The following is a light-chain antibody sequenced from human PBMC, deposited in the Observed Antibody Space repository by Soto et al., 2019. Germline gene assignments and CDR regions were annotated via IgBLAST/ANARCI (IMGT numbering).Light chain of an antibody. CDR2: EVN. CDR1: NSDIGSYNF. J-gene: IGLJ3*02. Sequence: QSVLTQPASVSGSPGQSITISCTGTNSDIGSYNFVSWYQQHPGRAPKLIISEVNVRPSGVSNRFSGSKSGNTASLTISGLQAEDEADYYCCSYAGSTWVFGGGTQLTVL. CDR3: CSYAGSTWV. V-gene: IGLV2-23*02.